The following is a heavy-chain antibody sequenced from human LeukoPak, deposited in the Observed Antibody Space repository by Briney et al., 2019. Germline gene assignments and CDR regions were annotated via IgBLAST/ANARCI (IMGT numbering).Heavy chain of an antibody. J-gene: IGHJ3*02. V-gene: IGHV1-46*01. CDR1: GYTFTDYY. CDR2: INVRGGGT. Sequence: GASVKVSCKASGYTFTDYYIHWVRQAPGQGLEWMGIINVRGGGTTYAQKFQGRVTMTRDTSTSTAYMELSSLGSEDTAVYYCARDTDELDIWGQGTMVTVSS. CDR3: ARDTDELDI.